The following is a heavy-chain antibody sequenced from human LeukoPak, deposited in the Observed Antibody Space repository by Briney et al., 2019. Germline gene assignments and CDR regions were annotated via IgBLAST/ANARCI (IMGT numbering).Heavy chain of an antibody. CDR1: GGSISSSGYY. V-gene: IGHV4-39*02. D-gene: IGHD3-10*01. CDR3: ARHRGRYYDSGSYYYFDY. J-gene: IGHJ4*02. CDR2: VYYTGST. Sequence: SETQSLTCTVSGGSISSSGYYWGWIRQPPGKGLEWVVSVYYTGSTFYNPSLKSRVTTSVDTSKNHFSLNLSSVTAADTAVYYCARHRGRYYDSGSYYYFDYWGQGTLVTVSS.